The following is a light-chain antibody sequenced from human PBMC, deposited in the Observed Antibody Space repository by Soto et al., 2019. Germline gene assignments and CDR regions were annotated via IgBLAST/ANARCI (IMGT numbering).Light chain of an antibody. CDR2: GAS. CDR3: QSYGRTVFT. J-gene: IGKJ3*01. CDR1: HTISNTY. V-gene: IGKV3-20*01. Sequence: EIVLTQSPGTRSFSPCEGATLSCRASHTISNTYLAWYQQKPGQAPRLLIYGASSRATGIPDRFSGSGSGTDFTLTISGLEPEDFAVYYCQSYGRTVFTFGPGTKVDIK.